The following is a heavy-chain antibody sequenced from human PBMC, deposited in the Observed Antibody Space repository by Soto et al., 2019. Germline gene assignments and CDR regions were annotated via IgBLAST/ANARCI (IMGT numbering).Heavy chain of an antibody. Sequence: EVQLVESGGGLVQPGGSLRLSCVASGFTFSSYSMNWVRQAPGKGLEWVSYISSSSSSRYYADSVKGRLTISRDNAKNSLYLQRNSLRDEDTAVYYCARPGSGSYSGMDVWGQGTTVTVSS. CDR1: GFTFSSYS. CDR3: ARPGSGSYSGMDV. V-gene: IGHV3-48*02. J-gene: IGHJ6*02. D-gene: IGHD3-10*01. CDR2: ISSSSSSR.